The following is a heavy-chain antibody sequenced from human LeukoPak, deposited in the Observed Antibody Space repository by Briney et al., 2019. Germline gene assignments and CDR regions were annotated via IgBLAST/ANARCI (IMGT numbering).Heavy chain of an antibody. J-gene: IGHJ6*02. V-gene: IGHV4-59*12. Sequence: PSETLSLTCTVSGGSISSYYWSWIRQPPGKGLEWIGYIYYSGTTNYNPSLKSRVTISVDTSKNQFSLKLSSVTAADTAVYYCARAHLKPGISYYYYYYGMDVWGQGTTVTVSS. CDR2: IYYSGTT. D-gene: IGHD6-13*01. CDR1: GGSISSYY. CDR3: ARAHLKPGISYYYYYYGMDV.